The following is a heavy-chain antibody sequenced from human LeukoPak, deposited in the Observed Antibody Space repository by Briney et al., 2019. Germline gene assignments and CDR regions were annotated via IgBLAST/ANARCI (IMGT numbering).Heavy chain of an antibody. V-gene: IGHV3-30-3*01. J-gene: IGHJ4*02. CDR3: ARDRSSYEYYFDH. CDR2: ISYDGSNK. Sequence: GGSLRPSCAASGFTFSNYAMHWVRQAPGKGLEWVAVISYDGSNKYYADSVKGRFTISRDNSKNTLYLQMNSLRAEDTAVFYCARDRSSYEYYFDHWGQGTLVTVSS. D-gene: IGHD5-12*01. CDR1: GFTFSNYA.